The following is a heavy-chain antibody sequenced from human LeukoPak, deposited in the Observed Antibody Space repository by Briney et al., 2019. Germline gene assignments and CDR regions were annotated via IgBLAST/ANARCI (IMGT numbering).Heavy chain of an antibody. CDR1: GYTFTSYY. Sequence: SSVKVSFKASGYTFTSYYMHWVRQAPGQALEWMGIINPSDGSTSYAQKFQCRVTMTRDMSPSTVYMELSSLRSEYTAVYYCARVSSNHIPHFDFWGQGTLVTVSS. J-gene: IGHJ4*02. D-gene: IGHD4-11*01. V-gene: IGHV1-46*01. CDR2: INPSDGST. CDR3: ARVSSNHIPHFDF.